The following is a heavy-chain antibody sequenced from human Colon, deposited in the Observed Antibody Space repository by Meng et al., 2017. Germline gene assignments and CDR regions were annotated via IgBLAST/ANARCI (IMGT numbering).Heavy chain of an antibody. D-gene: IGHD2-15*01. CDR2: INPRTGDT. Sequence: QVQLLQSGAEVKKPGASVTVSCKASGYTLYIHWVRLRPGEGLEWMGRINPRTGDTKSAQSFQGRVTMTRDTSTTTFSMDLRSLITDDSAIYFCARESADGGSFDLWGQGTLVTVSS. CDR3: ARESADGGSFDL. V-gene: IGHV1-2*06. J-gene: IGHJ4*02. CDR1: GYTLY.